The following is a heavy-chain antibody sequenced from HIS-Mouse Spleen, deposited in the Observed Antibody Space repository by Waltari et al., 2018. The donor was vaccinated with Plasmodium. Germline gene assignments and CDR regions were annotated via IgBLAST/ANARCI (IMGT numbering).Heavy chain of an antibody. Sequence: QVQLQQWGAGLLKPSETLSLTCAVYGGSFRGYYWSWIRQPPGTGLEWIGEINHSGSTNYNPSLKSRVTISVDTSKNQFSLKLSAVTAADTSVYYCARVTSSGVYWYFDLWGRGTLVTVSS. CDR1: GGSFRGYY. CDR3: ARVTSSGVYWYFDL. J-gene: IGHJ2*01. V-gene: IGHV4-34*01. CDR2: INHSGST. D-gene: IGHD3-3*01.